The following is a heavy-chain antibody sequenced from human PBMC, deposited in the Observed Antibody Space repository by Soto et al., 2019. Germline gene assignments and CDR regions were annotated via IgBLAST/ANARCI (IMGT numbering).Heavy chain of an antibody. CDR1: GFTFSTNA. CDR3: VKDNNWADPG. J-gene: IGHJ4*02. Sequence: EVQLLESGGGLVQPGGSLRLSCVASGFTFSTNAMIWVRQPPGKGLEWVSIITGSGDTAYYPDSVKGRFTVSRDNSKNTVYLQMNSLRVDDTAIYYFVKDNNWADPGWGQGTLVIVSS. D-gene: IGHD3-16*01. V-gene: IGHV3-23*01. CDR2: ITGSGDTA.